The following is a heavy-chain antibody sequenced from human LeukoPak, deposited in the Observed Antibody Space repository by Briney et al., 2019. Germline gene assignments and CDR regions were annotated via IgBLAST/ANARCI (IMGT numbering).Heavy chain of an antibody. CDR2: INPSGGST. Sequence: ASVKVSCKASGYTFTSYYMHWVRQAPGQGLEWMGIINPSGGSTSYAQKFQGRVTMTRDTSASTAYMELNTLRFDDTAVYYCTCGRGFNYDYWGQGTLVTVSS. V-gene: IGHV1-46*03. J-gene: IGHJ4*02. CDR1: GYTFTSYY. D-gene: IGHD6-25*01. CDR3: TCGRGFNYDY.